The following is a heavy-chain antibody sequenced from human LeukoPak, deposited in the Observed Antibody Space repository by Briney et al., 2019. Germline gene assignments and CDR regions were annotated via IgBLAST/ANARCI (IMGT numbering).Heavy chain of an antibody. V-gene: IGHV4-59*01. CDR2: IYYSGST. J-gene: IGHJ4*02. D-gene: IGHD3-22*01. CDR1: GGSLGTYY. CDR3: ERGRSDGSGYYGYYFDY. Sequence: PSETQSLTCIVSGGSLGTYYWSWVRHPPGKGLEWIGHIYYSGSTSSTTSPGSRVTISVDTSKNQFSLRLSSVTAADTAVYYCERGRSDGSGYYGYYFDYWGQGTLVSVSS.